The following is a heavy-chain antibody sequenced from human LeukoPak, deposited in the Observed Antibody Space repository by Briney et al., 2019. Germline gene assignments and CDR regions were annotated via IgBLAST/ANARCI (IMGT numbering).Heavy chain of an antibody. CDR2: IKQDGSEK. CDR1: GFIFSSYW. Sequence: GGSLRLSCAGSGFIFSSYWMSWVRQAPGKGLEWVANIKQDGSEKYYVESVKGRFTISRDNAKNSLYLQMNSLRVDDSAVYYCARETAPTNIVVVPAVFFDYWGQGTLVTVSS. J-gene: IGHJ4*02. CDR3: ARETAPTNIVVVPAVFFDY. V-gene: IGHV3-7*01. D-gene: IGHD2-15*01.